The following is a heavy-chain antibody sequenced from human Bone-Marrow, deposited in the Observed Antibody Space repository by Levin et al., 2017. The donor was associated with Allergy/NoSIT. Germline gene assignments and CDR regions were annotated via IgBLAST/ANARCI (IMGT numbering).Heavy chain of an antibody. V-gene: IGHV3-30*04. D-gene: IGHD6-19*01. CDR1: GFAFSTYT. J-gene: IGHJ4*02. CDR2: ISFDAKHQ. Sequence: LSLTCAASGFAFSTYTMHWVRQAPGKGLEWVAVISFDAKHQTYADSVTGRLTISRDNSKNTVSLQMSSLRPDDTAMYYCARSEQWLGEFDSWGQGTLVTVSS. CDR3: ARSEQWLGEFDS.